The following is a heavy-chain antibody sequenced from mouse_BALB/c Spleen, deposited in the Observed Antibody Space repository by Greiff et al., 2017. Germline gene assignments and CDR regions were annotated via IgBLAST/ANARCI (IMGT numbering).Heavy chain of an antibody. CDR1: GFSLTGYG. CDR3: ARERAYYGNYVWYFDV. V-gene: IGHV2-6-7*01. J-gene: IGHJ1*01. D-gene: IGHD2-10*01. Sequence: QVQLKESGPGLVAPSQSLSITCTVSGFSLTGYGVNWVRQPPGKGLEWLGMIWGDGSTDYNSALKSRLSISKDNSKSQVFLKMNSLQTDDTARYYCARERAYYGNYVWYFDVWGAGTTVTVSS. CDR2: IWGDGST.